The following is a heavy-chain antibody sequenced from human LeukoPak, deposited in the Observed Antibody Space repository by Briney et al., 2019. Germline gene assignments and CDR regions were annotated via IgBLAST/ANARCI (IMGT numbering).Heavy chain of an antibody. CDR3: ARDRIIAVAGIGWEGEIDY. CDR1: NGSINSFTHY. Sequence: PSETLSLTCTLSNGSINSFTHYWAWVRQPPGKRLEWIGNVYYTGSTSYSPSLKSRLTISVDTSENRFSLKLSSVTAADTAVYYCARDRIIAVAGIGWEGEIDYWGQGTLVTVSS. CDR2: VYYTGST. V-gene: IGHV4-39*07. D-gene: IGHD6-19*01. J-gene: IGHJ4*02.